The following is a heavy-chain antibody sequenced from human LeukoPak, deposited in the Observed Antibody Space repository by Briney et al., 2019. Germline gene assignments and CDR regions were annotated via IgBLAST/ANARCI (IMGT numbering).Heavy chain of an antibody. CDR2: INWDGTNT. V-gene: IGHV3-43D*04. CDR1: GFTLDNSA. D-gene: IGHD3-16*01. Sequence: PGGSLRLSCLASGFTLDNSAMHWVRHAPGKGLEWVSLINWDGTNTLYANSVRGRFTISRDNNINSLYLHMNNLRLEDSAVYYCAKDGGVSGLNWFDSWGQGTLVTVSS. J-gene: IGHJ5*01. CDR3: AKDGGVSGLNWFDS.